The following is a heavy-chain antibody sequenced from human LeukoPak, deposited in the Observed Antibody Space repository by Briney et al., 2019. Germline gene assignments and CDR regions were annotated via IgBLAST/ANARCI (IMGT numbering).Heavy chain of an antibody. D-gene: IGHD3-10*01. CDR2: ISYDGSNK. V-gene: IGHV3-30*04. CDR3: ARPGTWFGGKAVVAFDI. CDR1: GFTFSSYA. J-gene: IGHJ3*02. Sequence: GRSLRLSCAASGFTFSSYAMHWVRQAPGKGLEWVAVISYDGSNKYYADSVKGRFTISRDNSKNTLYLQMNSLRAEDTAVYYCARPGTWFGGKAVVAFDIWGRGTMVTVSS.